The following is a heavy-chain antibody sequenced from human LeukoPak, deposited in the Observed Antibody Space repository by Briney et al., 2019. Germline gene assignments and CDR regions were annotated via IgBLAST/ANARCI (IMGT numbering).Heavy chain of an antibody. J-gene: IGHJ6*02. CDR1: GFTISSYG. CDR2: IRYDGSNK. D-gene: IGHD6-13*01. Sequence: AGTLRLTCAASGFTISSYGMHWVRQAPGKGLEWVAFIRYDGSNKYYAVSVKGRSSISRDNSKKTLYLQMNSLRAEDTAVYYCAKDDWVIAAAVRLYYYYYGMDVWGQGTTVTVSS. CDR3: AKDDWVIAAAVRLYYYYYGMDV. V-gene: IGHV3-30*02.